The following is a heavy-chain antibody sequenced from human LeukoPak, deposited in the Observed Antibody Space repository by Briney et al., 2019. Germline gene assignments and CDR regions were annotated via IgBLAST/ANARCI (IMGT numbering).Heavy chain of an antibody. J-gene: IGHJ4*02. V-gene: IGHV1-8*03. CDR3: ARGVDSSSWYRFHY. CDR1: GYTFTNYD. Sequence: ASVKVSCKASGYTFTNYDINWVRQATGQGLEWMGWMNPNSGKTGYAQKFQGRVTLTRNTSISTAYMELSSPRSEDTAVYYCARGVDSSSWYRFHYWGQGTLVTVSS. D-gene: IGHD3-22*01. CDR2: MNPNSGKT.